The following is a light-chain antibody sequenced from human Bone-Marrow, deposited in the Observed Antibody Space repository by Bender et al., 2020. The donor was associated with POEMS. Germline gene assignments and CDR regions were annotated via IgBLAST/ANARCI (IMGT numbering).Light chain of an antibody. CDR3: GSYAGTNNFYV. CDR1: SSNIGTNP. V-gene: IGLV1-44*01. Sequence: QSVLTQPPSASGTPGQRVTISCSGSSSNIGTNPVNWYQQLPGTAPKLLIYINNQRPSGVPDRFSGSKSGTSASLAISGLQSEDEADYFCGSYAGTNNFYVFGTGTTVTVL. CDR2: INN. J-gene: IGLJ1*01.